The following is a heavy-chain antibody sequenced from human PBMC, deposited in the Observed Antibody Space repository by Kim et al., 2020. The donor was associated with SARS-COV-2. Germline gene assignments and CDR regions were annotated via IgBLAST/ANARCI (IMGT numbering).Heavy chain of an antibody. CDR3: LKGGWGWIWDH. J-gene: IGHJ4*02. CDR2: IDGSDGTT. Sequence: GGSLRLSCTTSGFTFTGYAMSWVRQAPGKGLEWVSSIDGSDGTTYYVDSVKGRFTISRDNSKNTLYLQMSNLRADDTAVYYCLKGGWGWIWDHWGQGTLVTVS. V-gene: IGHV3-23*01. D-gene: IGHD2-2*03. CDR1: GFTFTGYA.